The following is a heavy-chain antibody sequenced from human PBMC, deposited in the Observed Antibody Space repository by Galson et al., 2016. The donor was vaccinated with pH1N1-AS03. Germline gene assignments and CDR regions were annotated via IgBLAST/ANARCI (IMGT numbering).Heavy chain of an antibody. V-gene: IGHV2-5*02. Sequence: PALVKPTQTLTLTCTFSGFSLTTSAVGVVWIRQPPGKALEWLALIYWDADKRYNSSLKSRLTITKDTSKNQVVPTMTNMDPVATATYYCARTAGWLPDFWGQGTLVTVSS. J-gene: IGHJ4*02. CDR2: IYWDADK. CDR3: ARTAGWLPDF. CDR1: GFSLTTSAVG. D-gene: IGHD3-9*01.